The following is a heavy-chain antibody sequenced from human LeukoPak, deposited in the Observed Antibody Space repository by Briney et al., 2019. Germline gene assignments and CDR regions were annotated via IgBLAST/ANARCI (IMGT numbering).Heavy chain of an antibody. CDR3: ARDLVTVTKGFDI. J-gene: IGHJ3*02. CDR1: GDSFSSHY. CDR2: ISHIGRT. Sequence: QVQLQESGPGLVKPSETLSLTCAVSGDSFSSHYWTWIRQSPGTGLEWIGYISHIGRTNYNPSLKSRVTISIDTSKNQFSLKLRSVTAADTAVYYCARDLVTVTKGFDIWGQGTMVSVPS. D-gene: IGHD4-17*01. V-gene: IGHV4-59*11.